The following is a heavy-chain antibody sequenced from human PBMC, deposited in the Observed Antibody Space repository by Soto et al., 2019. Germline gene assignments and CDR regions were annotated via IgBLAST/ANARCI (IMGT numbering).Heavy chain of an antibody. CDR3: AKDGGIVVVVAATPDDAFDI. CDR1: GFTFSSYA. D-gene: IGHD2-15*01. CDR2: ISGSGGST. Sequence: PGGSLRLSGAASGFTFSSYAMSWVRQAPGKGLEWVSAISGSGGSTYYADSVKGRFTISRDNSKNTLYLQMNSLRAEDTAVYYCAKDGGIVVVVAATPDDAFDIWGQGTMVTVSS. V-gene: IGHV3-23*01. J-gene: IGHJ3*02.